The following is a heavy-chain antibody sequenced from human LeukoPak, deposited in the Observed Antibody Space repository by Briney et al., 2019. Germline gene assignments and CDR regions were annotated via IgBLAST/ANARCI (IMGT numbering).Heavy chain of an antibody. CDR3: ARDAGADYYYYYMDV. CDR1: GFSFSSYW. V-gene: IGHV3-7*01. CDR2: IKQDGSEK. Sequence: GGSLRLSCAASGFSFSSYWMTWVRQAPGKGLEWVANIKQDGSEKYYVDSVKGRFTISRDNAKNSLYLQMNSLRAEDTAVYYCARDAGADYYYYYMDVWGKGTTVTVSS. J-gene: IGHJ6*03. D-gene: IGHD1-14*01.